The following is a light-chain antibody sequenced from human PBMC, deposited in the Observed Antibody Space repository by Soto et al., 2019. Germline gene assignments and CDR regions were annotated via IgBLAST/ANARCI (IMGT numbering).Light chain of an antibody. CDR1: GSDVASYDY. Sequence: QSALTQPPSASGSPGQSVTISCTGTGSDVASYDYVSWYQQHPGKAPKLIIYEVTKRPSGVPDRFSASKSGTTASLTVSGLQAEDEDDYYCSSYADTNNLVFGGGTKLTVL. CDR3: SSYADTNNLV. V-gene: IGLV2-8*01. J-gene: IGLJ2*01. CDR2: EVT.